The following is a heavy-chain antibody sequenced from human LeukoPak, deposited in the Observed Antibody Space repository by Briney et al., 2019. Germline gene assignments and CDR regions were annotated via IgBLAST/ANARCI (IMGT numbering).Heavy chain of an antibody. V-gene: IGHV4-59*01. CDR1: GGSISSYY. D-gene: IGHD3-10*01. Sequence: SETLSLTCTVSGGSISSYYWSWIRQPPGKGLEWIGYIYYSGSTNYNPSLKSRVTISVDTSKNQFSLKLSSVTAADTAVYYCARDSGVRGVIIDDWFDPWGQGTLVTVSS. J-gene: IGHJ5*02. CDR2: IYYSGST. CDR3: ARDSGVRGVIIDDWFDP.